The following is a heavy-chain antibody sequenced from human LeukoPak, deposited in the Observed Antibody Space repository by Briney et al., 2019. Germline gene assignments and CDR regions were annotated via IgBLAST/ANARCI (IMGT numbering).Heavy chain of an antibody. V-gene: IGHV4-59*08. D-gene: IGHD6-13*01. Sequence: SETLSLTCTVSGGSINGDYWTWIRQPPGKGLEWIGYIHYTGPTNYNPSLKSRVTISVDTSKNQFSLKLSSVTAADTAVYYCARLAPYPGVWASDYWGQRMLVTVSS. CDR2: IHYTGPT. CDR3: ARLAPYPGVWASDY. CDR1: GGSINGDY. J-gene: IGHJ4*02.